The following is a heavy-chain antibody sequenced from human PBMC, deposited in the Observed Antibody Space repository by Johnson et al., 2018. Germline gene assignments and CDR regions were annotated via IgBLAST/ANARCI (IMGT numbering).Heavy chain of an antibody. CDR1: GFTFSSYG. Sequence: QVQLVESGGGVVQPGRSLRLSCAASGFTFSSYGMHWVRQAPGKGLEWVASILYDGNYEYYADSVKGRITISRDNSKNTLYLQVKSLRPEDTAVYYCARDSRAYNYGYWGWGQGTLVTVSS. CDR2: ILYDGNYE. CDR3: ARDSRAYNYGYWG. V-gene: IGHV3-30*03. J-gene: IGHJ4*02. D-gene: IGHD5-18*01.